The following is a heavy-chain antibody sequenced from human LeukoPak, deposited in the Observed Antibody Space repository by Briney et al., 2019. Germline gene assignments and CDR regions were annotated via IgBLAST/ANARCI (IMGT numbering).Heavy chain of an antibody. D-gene: IGHD6-25*01. CDR1: GGSISSYY. Sequence: PSETLSLTCTVSGGSISSYYWSWIRQPPGKGLEWIGYIYYSGSTYYNPSLKSRVTISVDTSKNQFSLKLSSVTAADTAVYYCAREGSGAVHYGMDVWGQGTTVTVSS. V-gene: IGHV4-59*06. J-gene: IGHJ6*02. CDR3: AREGSGAVHYGMDV. CDR2: IYYSGST.